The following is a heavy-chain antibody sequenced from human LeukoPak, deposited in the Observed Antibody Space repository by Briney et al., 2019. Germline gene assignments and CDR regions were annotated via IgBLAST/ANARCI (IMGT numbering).Heavy chain of an antibody. V-gene: IGHV4-39*01. J-gene: IGHJ5*02. CDR1: GGSISSSSDY. Sequence: SETLSLTCTVSGGSISSSSDYWGWIRQPPGKGLEWIANIYYSGSTFYNPSFKSRVTISVDTSKNQFSLKLSSVTAADTAVYYCARRTGSSSSRWFDPGGQGTLVTVSS. D-gene: IGHD6-6*01. CDR2: IYYSGST. CDR3: ARRTGSSSSRWFDP.